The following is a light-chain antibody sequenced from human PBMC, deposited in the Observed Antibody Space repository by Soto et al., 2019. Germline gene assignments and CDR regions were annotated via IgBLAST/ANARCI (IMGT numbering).Light chain of an antibody. CDR1: QSISSW. Sequence: DIQMTQSPSTLSASVGDRVTITCRASQSISSWLAWYQQKPGKAPKLLIYKASSLESGVPSRFSGSVSGTEFTLTISSLQPDDFATYYCQQYNSYLALTFGGGTKVEIK. V-gene: IGKV1-5*03. CDR3: QQYNSYLALT. CDR2: KAS. J-gene: IGKJ4*01.